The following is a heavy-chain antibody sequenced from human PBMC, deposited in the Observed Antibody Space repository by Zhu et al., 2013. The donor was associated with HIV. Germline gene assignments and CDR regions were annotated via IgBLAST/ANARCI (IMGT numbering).Heavy chain of an antibody. V-gene: IGHV1-8*01. CDR3: VRGEYYYGSGTPFDY. D-gene: IGHD3-10*01. Sequence: QVQLVQSGAEVKKPGASVKVSCKASGYTFSDYDITWVRLASGQGLEWMGWMNPDNGNTGYAQKFQGRITMTRKASITTAYMELSSLRSEDTAVYYCVRGEYYYGSGTPFDYWGQGTLVTVSS. CDR2: MNPDNGNT. CDR1: GYTFSDYD. J-gene: IGHJ4*02.